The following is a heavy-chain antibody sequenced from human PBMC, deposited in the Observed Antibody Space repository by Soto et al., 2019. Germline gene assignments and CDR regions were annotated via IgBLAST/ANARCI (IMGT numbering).Heavy chain of an antibody. J-gene: IGHJ4*02. CDR1: GGTFNTYA. CDR2: ISSMFGAA. V-gene: IGHV1-69*19. D-gene: IGHD3-10*01. CDR3: AREVQVHTPAFVY. Sequence: QVQLVQSGAEMKKPGSSVKVSCQSSGGTFNTYAMNWVRQAPGQGPEWMGDISSMFGAANYAPKFQGRVTSAADESTGTSYMQLSSLTSEDTALYFCAREVQVHTPAFVYWGQGTLVTVSS.